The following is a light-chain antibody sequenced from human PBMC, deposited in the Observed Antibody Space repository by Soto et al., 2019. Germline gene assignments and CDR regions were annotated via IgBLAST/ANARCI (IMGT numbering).Light chain of an antibody. CDR3: SSYTTSAPYV. CDR2: EVT. Sequence: QSVLTQPASVSGSPGRSITISCTGTSSDVGAYNFVSWYQHHPGRAPKLTIYEVTIRPSGVSNRFSGSKSGNTASLTISGLQAEDEADYYCSSYTTSAPYVFGSGTKVTVL. CDR1: SSDVGAYNF. V-gene: IGLV2-14*01. J-gene: IGLJ1*01.